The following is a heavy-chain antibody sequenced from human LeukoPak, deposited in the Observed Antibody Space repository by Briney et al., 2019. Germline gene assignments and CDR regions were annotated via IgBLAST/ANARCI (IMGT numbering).Heavy chain of an antibody. V-gene: IGHV3-20*01. CDR3: AREGDTVTNWYDP. CDR1: GFTFDDYG. D-gene: IGHD4-17*01. J-gene: IGHJ5*02. CDR2: ITWNGGAT. Sequence: GGSLRLSCAASGFTFDDYGMAWVRQAPGKGLEWDSGITWNGGATFYAASVQGRFTITRDNAKNSLYLQMNSLRGEDTAVYHCAREGDTVTNWYDPWGQGTLVIVSS.